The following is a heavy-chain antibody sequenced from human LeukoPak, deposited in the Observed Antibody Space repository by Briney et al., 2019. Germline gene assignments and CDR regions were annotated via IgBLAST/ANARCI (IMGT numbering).Heavy chain of an antibody. Sequence: GGSLRLSCATSGFTFSNYGMHWVRQAPGKGLEWVAVISNDGSNIQYADSAKGRFTISRDNSKNTVYLQMNSLRSEDTAVYYCAKDPYRVIVATGNYLVPWGQGTLVTVSS. CDR2: ISNDGSNI. CDR1: GFTFSNYG. CDR3: AKDPYRVIVATGNYLVP. D-gene: IGHD2-21*01. J-gene: IGHJ5*02. V-gene: IGHV3-30*18.